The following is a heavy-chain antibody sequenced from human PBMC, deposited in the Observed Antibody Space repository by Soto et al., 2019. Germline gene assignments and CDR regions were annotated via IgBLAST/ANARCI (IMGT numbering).Heavy chain of an antibody. CDR2: IKDDGGEN. D-gene: IGHD3-22*01. CDR3: ATALAYYDRTGPPFYFDY. V-gene: IGHV3-7*01. CDR1: GLTFSGYW. Sequence: PGGSLRLSCAASGLTFSGYWMSWVRQAPGKGLEWVANIKDDGGENYYVDSVRGRFTISRDNTKNSLYLQMDSLRAEDTAVYYCATALAYYDRTGPPFYFDYWGQGALVTVSS. J-gene: IGHJ4*02.